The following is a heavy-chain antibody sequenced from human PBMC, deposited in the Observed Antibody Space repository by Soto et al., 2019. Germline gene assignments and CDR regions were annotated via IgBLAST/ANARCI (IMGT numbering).Heavy chain of an antibody. V-gene: IGHV3-23*01. CDR3: AKEWSQGYYFDY. Sequence: EVQLLESGGDLVQPGASLRLSCAASGFAFSNYAMNWVRQAPGKGLEWVSVISGGGGTTYYADSVKGRFTISRDNSKKTLYLQMSSLRGDDTAVYYCAKEWSQGYYFDYWGQGTLVIVSS. CDR1: GFAFSNYA. CDR2: ISGGGGTT. J-gene: IGHJ4*02. D-gene: IGHD2-15*01.